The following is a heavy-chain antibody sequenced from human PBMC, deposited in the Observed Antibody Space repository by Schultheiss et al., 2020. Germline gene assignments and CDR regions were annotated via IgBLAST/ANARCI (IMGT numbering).Heavy chain of an antibody. Sequence: GGSLRLSCAASGFTFSSYEMNWVRQAPGKGLEWVSYISSSGSTIYYADSVKGRFTISRDNAKNSLYLQMNSLRAEDTAVYYCARGWYYYGSGGSDYWGQGTLVTVSS. CDR1: GFTFSSYE. CDR3: ARGWYYYGSGGSDY. CDR2: ISSSGSTI. V-gene: IGHV3-48*03. J-gene: IGHJ4*02. D-gene: IGHD3-10*01.